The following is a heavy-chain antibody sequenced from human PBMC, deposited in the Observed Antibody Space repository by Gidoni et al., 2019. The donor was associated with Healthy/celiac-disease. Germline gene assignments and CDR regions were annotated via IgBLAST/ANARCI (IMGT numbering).Heavy chain of an antibody. CDR1: GGTFSSYA. J-gene: IGHJ4*02. Sequence: QVQLVQSGAEVKKPGSSVKVSCKASGGTFSSYAISWVRQAPGQGLEWMGRIIPILGIANDAQQFHGRVTITADKSTSTAYMELSSLRSEDTAVYDCAIIAARDYWGQGTLVTVSS. CDR3: AIIAARDY. D-gene: IGHD6-6*01. CDR2: IIPILGIA. V-gene: IGHV1-69*09.